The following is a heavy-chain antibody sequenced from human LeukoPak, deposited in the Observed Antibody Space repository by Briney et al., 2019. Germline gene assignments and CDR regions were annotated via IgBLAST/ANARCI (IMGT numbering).Heavy chain of an antibody. J-gene: IGHJ4*02. CDR2: ISGSGGST. CDR1: GFPFSSYP. CDR3: ANLQKGNTKANF. V-gene: IGHV3-23*01. D-gene: IGHD2-8*01. Sequence: GGPLTLPCAPSGFPFSSYPMSGPPQPQGRGWEGVSAISGSGGSTYYADSVKGRFTISRDNSKNTLYLQMNGLRAEDTALYYCANLQKGNTKANFWGQGTLVTVSS.